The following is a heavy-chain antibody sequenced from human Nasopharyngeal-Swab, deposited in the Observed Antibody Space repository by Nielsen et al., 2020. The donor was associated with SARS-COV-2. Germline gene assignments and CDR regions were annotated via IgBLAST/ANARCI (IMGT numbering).Heavy chain of an antibody. CDR2: ISGSGGST. CDR1: GFTFSSYA. Sequence: GKSLKISCAASGFTFSSYAMSWVRQAPGKGLEWVSAISGSGGSTYYADSVKGRFTISRDNSKNTLYLQMNSLRAEDTAVYCCAKVWGWLPSPRVYFDYWGQGTLVTVSS. D-gene: IGHD5-24*01. V-gene: IGHV3-23*01. CDR3: AKVWGWLPSPRVYFDY. J-gene: IGHJ4*02.